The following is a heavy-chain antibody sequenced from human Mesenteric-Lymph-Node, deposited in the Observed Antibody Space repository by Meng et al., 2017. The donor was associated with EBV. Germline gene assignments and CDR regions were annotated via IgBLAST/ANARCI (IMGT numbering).Heavy chain of an antibody. V-gene: IGHV4-4*02. D-gene: IGHD3-9*01. Sequence: VQPLDVGPGLVDRSGTLSLTCTLSGGPISSNNWWPWVRLPPGKGLEWIGEIFHTGSTNYNPSLKSRVTMSVDKSKNLFSLTLNSVIAADTAVYYCASHTTYSTTGYLFLQHWGQGTLVTVSS. J-gene: IGHJ1*01. CDR3: ASHTTYSTTGYLFLQH. CDR2: IFHTGST. CDR1: GGPISSNNW.